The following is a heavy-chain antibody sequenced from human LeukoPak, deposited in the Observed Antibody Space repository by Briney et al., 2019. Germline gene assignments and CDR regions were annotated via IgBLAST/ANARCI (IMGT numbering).Heavy chain of an antibody. CDR3: ARGTITTVTYYFDY. V-gene: IGHV4-34*01. CDR2: INHSGST. Sequence: SETLSLTCAVYGGSFSGYYWSWIRQPPGKGLEWIGEINHSGSTNYNPSLKSRVTISVDTSKNQFSLKLSSVTAADTAVYYCARGTITTVTYYFDYWGQGTLVTVSS. D-gene: IGHD4-17*01. J-gene: IGHJ4*02. CDR1: GGSFSGYY.